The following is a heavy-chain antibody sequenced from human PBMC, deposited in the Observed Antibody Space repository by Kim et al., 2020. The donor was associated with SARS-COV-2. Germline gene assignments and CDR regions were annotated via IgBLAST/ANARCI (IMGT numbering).Heavy chain of an antibody. CDR1: GGSFSGYY. J-gene: IGHJ4*02. Sequence: SETLSLTCAVYGGSFSGYYWSWIRQPPGKGLEWIGEINHSGSTNYNPSLKSRVTISVDTSKNQFSLKLSSVTAADTAVYYCARGISYIVATIATPFDYWGQGTLVTVSS. CDR2: INHSGST. V-gene: IGHV4-34*01. CDR3: ARGISYIVATIATPFDY. D-gene: IGHD5-12*01.